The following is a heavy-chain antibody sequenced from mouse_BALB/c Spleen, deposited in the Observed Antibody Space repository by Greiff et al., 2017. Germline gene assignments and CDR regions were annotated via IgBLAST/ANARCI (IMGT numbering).Heavy chain of an antibody. J-gene: IGHJ4*01. CDR1: GFTFSDYG. CDR3: AREGYYAMDY. CDR2: ISNLAYSI. Sequence: EVKLMESGGGLVQPGGSRKLSCAASGFTFSDYGMAWVRQAPGKGPEWVAFISNLAYSIYYADTVTGRFTISRENAKNTLYLEMSSLRSEDTAMYYCAREGYYAMDYWGQGTSVTVSS. V-gene: IGHV5-15*02.